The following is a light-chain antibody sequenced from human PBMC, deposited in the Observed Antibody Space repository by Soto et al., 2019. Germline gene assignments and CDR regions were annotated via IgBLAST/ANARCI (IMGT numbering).Light chain of an antibody. V-gene: IGKV1-39*01. CDR3: XQSYSTALT. J-gene: IGKJ4*01. CDR1: QRIATY. Sequence: DIQMTQSPSSLSASVGDRVTITCRASQRIATYLNWYQQKPGKVPSLLIYAASTLQSGVPSRFSGSGSGTDFTLTITNLQAXDFATYYCXQSYSTALTFGGGTKVEIK. CDR2: AAS.